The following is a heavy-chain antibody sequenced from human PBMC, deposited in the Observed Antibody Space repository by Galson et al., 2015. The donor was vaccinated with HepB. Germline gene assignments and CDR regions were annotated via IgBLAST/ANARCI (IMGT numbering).Heavy chain of an antibody. CDR3: ARDFVVVVTAIPWFDP. D-gene: IGHD2-21*02. CDR1: GFTFSSYG. V-gene: IGHV3-33*01. CDR2: IWYDGSNK. J-gene: IGHJ5*02. Sequence: SLRLSCAASGFTFSSYGMHWVRQAPGKGLEWVAVIWYDGSNKYYADSVKGRFTISRDNSKNTLYLQMNSLRAEDTAVYYCARDFVVVVTAIPWFDPWGQGTLVTVSS.